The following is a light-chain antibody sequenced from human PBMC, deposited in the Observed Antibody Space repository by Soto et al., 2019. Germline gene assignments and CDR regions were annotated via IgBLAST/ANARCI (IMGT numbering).Light chain of an antibody. J-gene: IGKJ2*01. CDR1: QSVSRY. CDR3: QQRSHWPPEYT. Sequence: EIVLTQSPATLSLSPGERATLSCRASQSVSRYLAWYQHKPGQAPRLLIYDASNRATGIPTRFSGSGSGTDFTLTISSLEPEDFAVYYCQQRSHWPPEYTFGQGTKLEIK. CDR2: DAS. V-gene: IGKV3-11*01.